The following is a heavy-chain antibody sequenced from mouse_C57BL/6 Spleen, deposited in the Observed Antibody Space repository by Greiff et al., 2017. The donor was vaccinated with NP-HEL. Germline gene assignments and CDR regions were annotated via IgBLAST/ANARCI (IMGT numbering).Heavy chain of an antibody. V-gene: IGHV1-74*01. Sequence: QVHVKQPGAELVKPGASVKVSCKASGYTFTSYWMHWVKQRPGQGLEWIGRIHPSDSDTNYNQKFKGKATLTVDKSSSTAYMQLSSLTSEDSAVYYCAITVTTVVATDYWGQGTTLTVSS. CDR2: IHPSDSDT. CDR1: GYTFTSYW. CDR3: AITVTTVVATDY. J-gene: IGHJ2*01. D-gene: IGHD1-1*01.